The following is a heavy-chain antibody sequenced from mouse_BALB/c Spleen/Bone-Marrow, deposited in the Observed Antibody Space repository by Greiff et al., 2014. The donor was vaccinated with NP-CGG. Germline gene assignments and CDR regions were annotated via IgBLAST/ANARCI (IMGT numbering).Heavy chain of an antibody. CDR1: GYTFTSYV. V-gene: IGHV1-14*01. CDR2: INPYNDGT. CDR3: ARGGYYGTSLYWYFDV. J-gene: IGHJ1*01. D-gene: IGHD1-1*01. Sequence: VHVKQSGPELVKPGASVKMSCKASGYTFTSYVIHWVKQKPGQGPEWIGYINPYNDGTKYNEKFKGKATLTSDKSSSTAYMELSSLTSEDSAVYYCARGGYYGTSLYWYFDVWGAGTTVTVSS.